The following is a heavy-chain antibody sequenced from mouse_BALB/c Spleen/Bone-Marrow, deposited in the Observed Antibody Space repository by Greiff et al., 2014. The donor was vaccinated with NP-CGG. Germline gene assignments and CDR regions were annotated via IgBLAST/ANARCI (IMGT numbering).Heavy chain of an antibody. J-gene: IGHJ4*01. D-gene: IGHD1-2*01. Sequence: QVQLQQSGAELVRPGTSVKVSCKASGYAFTNYLIEWVKQRPGQGLEWIGVINPGSGGTNYNEKFKGKATLTADKSPSTAYMQLSSLTSDDSAVYFCARRITTARAMDYWGQGTSVTVSS. CDR1: GYAFTNYL. CDR2: INPGSGGT. CDR3: ARRITTARAMDY. V-gene: IGHV1-54*01.